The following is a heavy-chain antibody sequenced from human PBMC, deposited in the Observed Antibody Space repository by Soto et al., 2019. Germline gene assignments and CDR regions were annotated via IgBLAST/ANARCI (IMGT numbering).Heavy chain of an antibody. Sequence: QVQLQESGPGLVKPSGTLSLICIVSGDSVTCGHHYWSWIRQPAGKGLEWIGHIFFTGATNYSPSLKSRVTMSVDSSKSQFSLNLTSVSAADSAIYYCARARPDSAGSSLGRRLDVWGQGTTVTVSS. V-gene: IGHV4-61*01. CDR2: IFFTGAT. CDR1: GDSVTCGHHY. CDR3: ARARPDSAGSSLGRRLDV. J-gene: IGHJ6*02. D-gene: IGHD3-10*01.